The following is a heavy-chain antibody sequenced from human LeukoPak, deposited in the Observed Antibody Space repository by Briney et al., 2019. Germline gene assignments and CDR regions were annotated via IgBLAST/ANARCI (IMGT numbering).Heavy chain of an antibody. D-gene: IGHD5-18*01. Sequence: RGSLRLSCTASGFSFSSYTMMWVRHAPGKGLEWVSTLTSSDGAAYYADSVKGRFSISRDDSKDTLYLQMNSLGPEDTAVYYCAKGASHDTVDWFDPWGQGTLVSVSS. J-gene: IGHJ5*02. CDR3: AKGASHDTVDWFDP. V-gene: IGHV3-23*01. CDR1: GFSFSSYT. CDR2: LTSSDGAA.